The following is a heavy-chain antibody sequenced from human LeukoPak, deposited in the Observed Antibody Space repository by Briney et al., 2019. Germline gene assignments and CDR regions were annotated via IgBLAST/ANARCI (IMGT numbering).Heavy chain of an antibody. J-gene: IGHJ4*02. Sequence: ASEKVSCKLSGSTLTEFSIHWVRQAHGKGLEWLGGLDPEDGETILSQKFQDRVALTADTSTSTAYMDMSRLRSEDTAVYFCVRGRTGSIATAGRYWGRGTLVTVSS. D-gene: IGHD6-6*01. CDR1: GSTLTEFS. V-gene: IGHV1-24*01. CDR2: LDPEDGET. CDR3: VRGRTGSIATAGRY.